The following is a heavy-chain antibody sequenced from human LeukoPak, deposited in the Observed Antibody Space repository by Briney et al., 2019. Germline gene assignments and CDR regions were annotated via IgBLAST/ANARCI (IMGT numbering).Heavy chain of an antibody. Sequence: ASVKVSCKASGYTFTSYGIRWVRQAPGQGLEWMGWISAYNGNTNYAQKLQGRVTMTTDTSTSTAYMELRSLRSDDTAVYYCARDGFLVGATSLYYFDYWGQGTLVTVSS. CDR1: GYTFTSYG. V-gene: IGHV1-18*01. D-gene: IGHD1-26*01. J-gene: IGHJ4*02. CDR3: ARDGFLVGATSLYYFDY. CDR2: ISAYNGNT.